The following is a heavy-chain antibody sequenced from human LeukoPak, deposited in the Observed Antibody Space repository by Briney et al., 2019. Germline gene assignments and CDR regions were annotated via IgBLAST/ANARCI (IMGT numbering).Heavy chain of an antibody. CDR2: IYHSGST. CDR3: ASWEYYDILTGYYRGDY. Sequence: SETLSLTCAVSGGSISSSNWWSWVRQPPGKGLEWIGEIYHSGSTNYNPSLKSRVTISVDKSKNQFSLKLSSVTAADTAVYYCASWEYYDILTGYYRGDYWGQGTLVTVSS. J-gene: IGHJ4*02. CDR1: GGSISSSNW. V-gene: IGHV4-4*02. D-gene: IGHD3-9*01.